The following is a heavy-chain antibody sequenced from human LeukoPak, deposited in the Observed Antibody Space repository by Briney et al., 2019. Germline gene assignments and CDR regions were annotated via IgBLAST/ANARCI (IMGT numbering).Heavy chain of an antibody. D-gene: IGHD1-26*01. CDR1: GGTFSSYA. CDR2: IIPIFGTA. CDR3: ASSSGSYRVPGKFDY. Sequence: GASGKVSCKASGGTFSSYAISWVRQAPGQGLEWMGGIIPIFGTANYAQKFQGRVTITADESTSTAYMELSSLRSEDTAVYYCASSSGSYRVPGKFDYWAQGTLVTVSS. J-gene: IGHJ4*02. V-gene: IGHV1-69*13.